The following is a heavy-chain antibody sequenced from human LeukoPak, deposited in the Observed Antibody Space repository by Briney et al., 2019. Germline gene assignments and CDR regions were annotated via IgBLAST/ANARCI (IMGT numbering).Heavy chain of an antibody. CDR2: IKQDGSEG. V-gene: IGHV3-7*01. CDR3: SRSLDY. J-gene: IGHJ4*02. CDR1: GFPFSDYW. Sequence: GGSLRLSCAASGFPFSDYWMDWVRQAPGKGMEWVANIKQDGSEGYYADSVKGRFTISRDNAKSSLYLQMNSLRAEDTAVYYCSRSLDYWGQGAPVTVSS.